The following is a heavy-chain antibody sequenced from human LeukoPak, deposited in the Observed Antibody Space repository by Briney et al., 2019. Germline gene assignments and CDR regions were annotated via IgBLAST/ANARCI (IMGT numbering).Heavy chain of an antibody. J-gene: IGHJ5*02. Sequence: GGSLRLSCAASGFTFSTYGMHWVRQAPGKGLEWVALIWYDGSNKYSTNSVRGRFTISRDNSKNTLYLQMNSLRAEDTAVYYCARGKYCSSTSCIGDWFDPWGQGTLVTVSS. CDR2: IWYDGSNK. V-gene: IGHV3-33*01. CDR1: GFTFSTYG. CDR3: ARGKYCSSTSCIGDWFDP. D-gene: IGHD2-2*01.